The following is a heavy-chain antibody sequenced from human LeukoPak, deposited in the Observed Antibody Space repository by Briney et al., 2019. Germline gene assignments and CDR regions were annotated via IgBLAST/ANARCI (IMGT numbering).Heavy chain of an antibody. Sequence: GGSLRLSCAASGFSFSSYDMSWVRQAPGKGLEWVAFIRYDGSNKYYADSVKGRFTISRDNSKNTLYLQMNSLRAEDTAVYYCAKDYDGQFYDFWSGVFDPWGQGTLVTVSS. J-gene: IGHJ5*02. V-gene: IGHV3-30*02. CDR2: IRYDGSNK. D-gene: IGHD3-3*01. CDR3: AKDYDGQFYDFWSGVFDP. CDR1: GFSFSSYD.